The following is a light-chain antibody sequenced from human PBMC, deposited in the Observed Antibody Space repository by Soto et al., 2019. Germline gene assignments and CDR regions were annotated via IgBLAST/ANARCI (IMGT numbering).Light chain of an antibody. J-gene: IGKJ4*01. CDR3: QQRSNWQGAT. V-gene: IGKV3D-20*02. CDR1: QSVSSSY. CDR2: DAS. Sequence: EIVLTQSPGTLSLSPGERATLSCRASQSVSSSYLAWYQQRPGQAPRLLIYDASSRATGIPDRFSGSGSGTDFTLTISRLEPEDFAVYYCQQRSNWQGATFGGGTKVEIK.